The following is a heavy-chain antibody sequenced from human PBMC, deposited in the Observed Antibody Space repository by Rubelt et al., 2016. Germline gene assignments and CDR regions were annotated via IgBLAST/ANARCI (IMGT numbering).Heavy chain of an antibody. CDR1: GFSFSMYW. J-gene: IGHJ4*02. V-gene: IGHV3-74*01. CDR2: IYSDVSST. Sequence: GSLRLSCAASGFSFSMYWMHWVRQVPGKGLVWVSRIYSDVSSTTYADSVKGRFTISRDNAKNTLYLQMNSLRAEDTAIYYCAKYSSSTWYRGYIDYWGQGTLVTVSS. D-gene: IGHD6-13*01. CDR3: AKYSSSTWYRGYIDY.